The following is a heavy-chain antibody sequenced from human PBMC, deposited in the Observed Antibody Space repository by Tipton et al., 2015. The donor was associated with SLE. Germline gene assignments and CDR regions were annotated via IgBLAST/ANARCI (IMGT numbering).Heavy chain of an antibody. CDR1: GFTLSNAW. Sequence: GSLRLSCAASGFTLSNAWMSWVRQAPGKGLEWVGRIKSQTGGGTTDYAGPVKGRFTISRDDSKNTLYLQMNSLKTEDTAVYYCTTGPGRSLYYFHYWGQGTLVTVSS. CDR3: TTGPGRSLYYFHY. J-gene: IGHJ4*02. CDR2: IKSQTGGGTT. V-gene: IGHV3-15*01. D-gene: IGHD1-1*01.